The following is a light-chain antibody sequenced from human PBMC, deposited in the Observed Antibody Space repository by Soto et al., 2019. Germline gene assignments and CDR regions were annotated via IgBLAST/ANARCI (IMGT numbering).Light chain of an antibody. V-gene: IGKV3-20*01. Sequence: EIVLTQSPGTLSLSPGERATLSCRASQSVSSNYLAWYQQKPRQAPRLLIYGASSRGTGIPDRFSGSGSGTDFTRTSSRLEPEDFAVYFCHQYCSAPYTFGQGTKLDIK. CDR1: QSVSSNY. J-gene: IGKJ2*01. CDR3: HQYCSAPYT. CDR2: GAS.